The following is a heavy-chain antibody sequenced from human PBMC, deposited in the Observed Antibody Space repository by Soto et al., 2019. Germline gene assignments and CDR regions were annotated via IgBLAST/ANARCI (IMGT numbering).Heavy chain of an antibody. CDR2: IYYSGST. D-gene: IGHD4-17*01. Sequence: TLSPTCPVSGGSISSYYWSWIRQPPGKGLEWIGYIYYSGSTNYNPSLKSRVTISVDTSKNQFSLKLSSVTAADTAVYYCARLAVTTGYYYMDVWGKGTTVTVSS. CDR1: GGSISSYY. CDR3: ARLAVTTGYYYMDV. J-gene: IGHJ6*03. V-gene: IGHV4-59*08.